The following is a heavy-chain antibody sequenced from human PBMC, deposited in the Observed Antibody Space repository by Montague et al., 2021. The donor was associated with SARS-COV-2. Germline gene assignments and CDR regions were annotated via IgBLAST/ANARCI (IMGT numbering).Heavy chain of an antibody. Sequence: SETLSLTCAVYGGSSSDYHWSWIRQSPGEGLERIGHSNYGGSTQYNPSPKSRVTISIDTSKNQFSLKLTPVTAADTAVYYCARGAPGYWGQGTLVTVSS. D-gene: IGHD1-1*01. CDR2: SNYGGST. CDR3: ARGAPGY. J-gene: IGHJ4*02. CDR1: GGSSSDYH. V-gene: IGHV4-34*01.